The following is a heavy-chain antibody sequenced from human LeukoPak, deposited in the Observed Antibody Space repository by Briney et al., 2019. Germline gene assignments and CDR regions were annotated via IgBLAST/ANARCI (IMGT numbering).Heavy chain of an antibody. J-gene: IGHJ4*02. CDR2: ISANGINT. Sequence: GGSLRLSCAASGFSFSIYGMSWVRQAPGKGLHWLSAISANGINTYYADSVKGRFTISRDNSKNTLYLHMHSLRADDTALYYCAKDLHGAFDYWGQGILVTVSS. D-gene: IGHD3-10*01. V-gene: IGHV3-23*01. CDR1: GFSFSIYG. CDR3: AKDLHGAFDY.